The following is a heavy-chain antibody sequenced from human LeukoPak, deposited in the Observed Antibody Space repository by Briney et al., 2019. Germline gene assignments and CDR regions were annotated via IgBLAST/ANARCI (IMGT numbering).Heavy chain of an antibody. CDR2: IWYDGSNK. CDR1: GFTFSSYG. D-gene: IGHD3-10*01. Sequence: PGGSLRLSCAASGFTFSSYGMHWVRQAPGKGLEWVADIWYDGSNKYYADSVKGRFTISRDNSKNTLFLQMNSLRAEDTAVCYCARDIYASGSYYFDYWGQGTLVTVSS. J-gene: IGHJ4*02. V-gene: IGHV3-33*01. CDR3: ARDIYASGSYYFDY.